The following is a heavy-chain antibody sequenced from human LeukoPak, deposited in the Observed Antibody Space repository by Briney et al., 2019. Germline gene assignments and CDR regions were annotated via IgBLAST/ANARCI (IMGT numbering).Heavy chain of an antibody. D-gene: IGHD6-13*01. J-gene: IGHJ4*02. CDR2: INPSGGST. CDR3: ARVWQQLGPPHFDY. V-gene: IGHV1-18*01. Sequence: ASVKVSCRASGYTFTSYGISWVRQAPGQGLEWMGIINPSGGSTSYAQKFQGRVTMTTDTSTSTAYMELRSLRSDDTAVYYCARVWQQLGPPHFDYWGQGTLVTVSS. CDR1: GYTFTSYG.